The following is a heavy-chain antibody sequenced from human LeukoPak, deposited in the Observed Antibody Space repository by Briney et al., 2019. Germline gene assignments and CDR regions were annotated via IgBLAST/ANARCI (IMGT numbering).Heavy chain of an antibody. J-gene: IGHJ4*02. CDR2: INHSGST. Sequence: NPSETLSLTCAVYGGSFSGYYWSWIRQPPGKGLEWIGEINHSGSTNYNPSLTSRVTISVDTSKNQFSLKLSSVTAADTAVYSCARMRLLWFGELLYPYFDYWGQGTLVTVSS. V-gene: IGHV4-34*01. CDR3: ARMRLLWFGELLYPYFDY. D-gene: IGHD3-10*01. CDR1: GGSFSGYY.